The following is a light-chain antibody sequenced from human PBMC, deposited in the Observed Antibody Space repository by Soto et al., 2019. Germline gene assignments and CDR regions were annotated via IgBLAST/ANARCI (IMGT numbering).Light chain of an antibody. CDR2: GAS. J-gene: IGKJ2*01. Sequence: DIVLTQSPGTLSLSPGEGATLSCRASQSVGGSSLAWYQQNPGQAPRLLIYGASSRATGIPDRFTGSGSETDFTLTINRLEPEDFGVYYCQQYGRSPYTFGQGTKLEIK. CDR1: QSVGGSS. CDR3: QQYGRSPYT. V-gene: IGKV3-20*01.